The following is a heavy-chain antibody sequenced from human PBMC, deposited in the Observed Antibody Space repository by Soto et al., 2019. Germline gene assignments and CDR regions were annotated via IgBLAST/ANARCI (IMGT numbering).Heavy chain of an antibody. V-gene: IGHV4-59*01. Sequence: SETLSLTCTVSGGSISSYYWSWIRQPPGKGLEWIGYIYYSGSTNYNPSLKSRVTISVDTSKNQFSLKLSSVTAADTAVYYCARATYYYDSSGYSRYFDYWGQGTLVTVSS. CDR2: IYYSGST. J-gene: IGHJ4*02. D-gene: IGHD3-22*01. CDR1: GGSISSYY. CDR3: ARATYYYDSSGYSRYFDY.